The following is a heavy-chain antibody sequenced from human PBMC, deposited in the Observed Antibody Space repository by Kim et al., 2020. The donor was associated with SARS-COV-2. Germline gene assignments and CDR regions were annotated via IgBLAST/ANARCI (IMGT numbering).Heavy chain of an antibody. D-gene: IGHD2-8*01. CDR1: GYSFTSYW. V-gene: IGHV5-51*01. Sequence: GESLKISCKGSGYSFTSYWIGWVRQMPGKGLEWMGIIYPGDSDTRYSPSFQGQVTISADKSISTAYLQWSSLKASDTAMYYCARHRLGLNGVGTLIDYWGQGTLVTVSS. CDR3: ARHRLGLNGVGTLIDY. J-gene: IGHJ4*02. CDR2: IYPGDSDT.